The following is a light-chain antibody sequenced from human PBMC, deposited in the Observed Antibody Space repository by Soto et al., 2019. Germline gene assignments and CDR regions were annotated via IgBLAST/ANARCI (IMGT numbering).Light chain of an antibody. CDR3: CSYAGSSTYV. CDR2: EAT. V-gene: IGLV2-23*01. Sequence: QSVLTQPASVSGSPGQSITISCTGTSSDIGSSNLVSWYQDHPGKAPKLIIYEATQRPSGISYRFSGSKSGNTASLTISGLQAEDEADYYCCSYAGSSTYVFGTGTKLTVL. J-gene: IGLJ1*01. CDR1: SSDIGSSNL.